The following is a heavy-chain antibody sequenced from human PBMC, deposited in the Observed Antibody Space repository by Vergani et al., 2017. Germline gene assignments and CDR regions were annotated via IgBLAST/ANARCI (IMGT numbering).Heavy chain of an antibody. CDR1: GFSFSTYW. Sequence: EVHLLESGGGLIQPGGSLKISCKGSGFSFSTYWIGWVRQMPGKGLEWMGLIFPGDSQIRSSLSFQGRVTISADKSISTAYLQWYSLQASDTAMYYCARLGDGYYYHGFDIWGQGTAVTVSS. V-gene: IGHV5-51*03. D-gene: IGHD3-3*01. J-gene: IGHJ3*02. CDR2: IFPGDSQI. CDR3: ARLGDGYYYHGFDI.